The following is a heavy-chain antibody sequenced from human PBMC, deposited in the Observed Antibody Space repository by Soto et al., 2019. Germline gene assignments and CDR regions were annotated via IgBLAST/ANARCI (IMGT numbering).Heavy chain of an antibody. J-gene: IGHJ6*03. CDR1: RGSFSGYS. CDR3: ARGFQVYSYYSYIDV. CDR2: INLSGST. Sequence: QVQLQQWGAGLLKPSETLSLTCAVSRGSFSGYSWNWIRQPPGKGLEWIGEINLSGSTNSTPSLKTRVTISVDTSKNQFSLRLTSLTAEDTAVYYCARGFQVYSYYSYIDVWGKGTTVTVSS. V-gene: IGHV4-34*01. D-gene: IGHD2-8*01.